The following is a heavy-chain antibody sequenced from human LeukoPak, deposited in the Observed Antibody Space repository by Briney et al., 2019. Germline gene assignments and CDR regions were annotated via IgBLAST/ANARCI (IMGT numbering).Heavy chain of an antibody. D-gene: IGHD6-13*01. CDR2: IIPIFGTA. J-gene: IGHJ5*02. V-gene: IGHV1-69*13. CDR3: ARDGGPAGWQLVPFGWFDP. Sequence: GASVKVSCKASGYTFTSYDINWVRQAPGQGLEWMGGIIPIFGTANYAQKFQGRVTITADESTSTAYMELSSLRSEDTAVYYCARDGGPAGWQLVPFGWFDPWGQGTLVTVSS. CDR1: GYTFTSYD.